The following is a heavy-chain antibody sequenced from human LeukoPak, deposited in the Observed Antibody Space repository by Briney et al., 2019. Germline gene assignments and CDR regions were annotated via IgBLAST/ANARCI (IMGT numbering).Heavy chain of an antibody. V-gene: IGHV3-23*01. D-gene: IGHD6-13*01. Sequence: GGSLRLSCAASGFTFDDYAMNWVRQAPGKGLEWVSSINTNGGSKYYADSVKGRYVVSRDNFKDTLSLEMSNLRDEDTAVYYCARDVAAADYYYYMDVWGKGTTVTVSS. CDR1: GFTFDDYA. J-gene: IGHJ6*03. CDR2: INTNGGSK. CDR3: ARDVAAADYYYYMDV.